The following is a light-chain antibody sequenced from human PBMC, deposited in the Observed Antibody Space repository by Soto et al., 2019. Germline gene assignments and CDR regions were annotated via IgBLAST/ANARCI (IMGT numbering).Light chain of an antibody. J-gene: IGLJ1*01. CDR2: GNS. CDR3: QSYDSSLYV. V-gene: IGLV1-40*01. CDR1: SSNIGAGYD. Sequence: QSVRTQPPSVSGAPGQRVTISCTGSSSNIGAGYDVHWYQQLPGTAPKLLIYGNSNRPSGVPDRFSGSKSGTSASLAITGLQAEDEADYYCQSYDSSLYVFGTGTKLTVL.